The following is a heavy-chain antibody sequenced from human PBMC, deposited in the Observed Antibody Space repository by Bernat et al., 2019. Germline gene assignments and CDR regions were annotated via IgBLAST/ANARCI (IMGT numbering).Heavy chain of an antibody. Sequence: QVQLVQSGAEVKKPGSSVKVSCKASGGTFISYAISWVRQAPGQGLEWMGGIIPIFGTANYAQKFQGRVTITADESTSTDYMGLSSLRSEDTAVYYCARDIRMGGPFDYWGQGTLVTVSS. CDR3: ARDIRMGGPFDY. J-gene: IGHJ4*02. CDR2: IIPIFGTA. V-gene: IGHV1-69*12. D-gene: IGHD1-14*01. CDR1: GGTFISYA.